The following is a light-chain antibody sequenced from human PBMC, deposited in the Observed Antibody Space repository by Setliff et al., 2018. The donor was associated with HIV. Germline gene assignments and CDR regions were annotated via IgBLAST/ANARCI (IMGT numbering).Light chain of an antibody. CDR2: SNP. Sequence: QSVLTQPPSVSGAPGQRVTISCTGTSSNIGAGYVVHWYQQLPGTAPKVLDHSNPDRAPGVPDRFSTSKSGASVSLAITGLQAEDEGDYYCQSFDISLNGYVFGTGTKVTVL. CDR3: QSFDISLNGYV. CDR1: SSNIGAGYV. V-gene: IGLV1-40*01. J-gene: IGLJ1*01.